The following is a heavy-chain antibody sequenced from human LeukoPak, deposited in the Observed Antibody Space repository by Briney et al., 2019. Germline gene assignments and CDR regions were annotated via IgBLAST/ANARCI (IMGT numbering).Heavy chain of an antibody. J-gene: IGHJ4*02. Sequence: GASVKVSCKASGYTFTSYYMHWVRQAPGQGLEWMGRIIPILGIANYAQKFQGRVTITADKSTTTAYMELSSLRSEDTAVYYCARAHCGGDCYLFDYWGQGTLVTVSS. CDR3: ARAHCGGDCYLFDY. CDR1: GYTFTSYY. D-gene: IGHD2-21*02. V-gene: IGHV1-69*02. CDR2: IIPILGIA.